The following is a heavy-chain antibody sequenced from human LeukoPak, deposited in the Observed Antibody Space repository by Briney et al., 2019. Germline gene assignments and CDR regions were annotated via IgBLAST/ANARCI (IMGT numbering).Heavy chain of an antibody. D-gene: IGHD3-9*01. CDR2: IYYSGST. Sequence: SETLSLTCTVSGGSISSYYWRWIRQPPGKGLEWIGYIYYSGSTNYNPSLKSRVTISVDTSKNQFSLKLSSVTAADTAVYYCARQQGVLTGYSAYWYFDLWGRGTLVTVSS. J-gene: IGHJ2*01. V-gene: IGHV4-59*08. CDR3: ARQQGVLTGYSAYWYFDL. CDR1: GGSISSYY.